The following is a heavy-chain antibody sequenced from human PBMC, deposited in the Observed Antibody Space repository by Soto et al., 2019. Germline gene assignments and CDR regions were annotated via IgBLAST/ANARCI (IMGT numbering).Heavy chain of an antibody. CDR1: GYTFTSYD. J-gene: IGHJ6*02. D-gene: IGHD2-15*01. Sequence: VASVKVSCKASGYTFTSYDINWVRQATGQGLEWMGWMNPNSGNTGYAQKFQGRVTMTRNTSISTAYMELSSPRSEDTAVYYCARGVTLGYCSGGSCYGPYHYGMDVWGQGTTVTVSS. CDR2: MNPNSGNT. CDR3: ARGVTLGYCSGGSCYGPYHYGMDV. V-gene: IGHV1-8*01.